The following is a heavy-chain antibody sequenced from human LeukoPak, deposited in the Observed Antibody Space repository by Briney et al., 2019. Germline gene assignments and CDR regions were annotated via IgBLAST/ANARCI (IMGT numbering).Heavy chain of an antibody. Sequence: GGSLRLSCAASGFTFSSYSMNWVRQAPGKGLEWVSSISSSSSYIYYADSVKGRFTISRDNAENSLYLQMNSLRAEDTAVYYCARGLTGGDPVWGQGTLVTVSS. D-gene: IGHD7-27*01. CDR3: ARGLTGGDPV. CDR1: GFTFSSYS. V-gene: IGHV3-21*01. J-gene: IGHJ4*02. CDR2: ISSSSSYI.